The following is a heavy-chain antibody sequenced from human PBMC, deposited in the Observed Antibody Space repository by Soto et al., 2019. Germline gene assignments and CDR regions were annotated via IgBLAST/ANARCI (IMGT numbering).Heavy chain of an antibody. CDR2: IYYSGST. CDR3: ARHYYGYNWFDP. Sequence: SETLSLTCTVSGGSISSSSYYWGWIRQPPGKGLEWIGSIYYSGSTYYNPSLKSRVTISVDTSKNQFSLKLSSVTAADTAVYYCARHYYGYNWFDPWGQGTLLTVSS. V-gene: IGHV4-39*01. D-gene: IGHD3-10*01. J-gene: IGHJ5*02. CDR1: GGSISSSSYY.